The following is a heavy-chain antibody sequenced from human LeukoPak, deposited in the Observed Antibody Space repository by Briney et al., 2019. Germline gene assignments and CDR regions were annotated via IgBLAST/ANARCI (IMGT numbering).Heavy chain of an antibody. D-gene: IGHD3-10*01. Sequence: GGSLSLSCAASGFTFSSYGMHWVRQAPGKGLEWVAVISYDGSNKYYADPVKGRFTISRDNSKNTLYLQMNSLRAEDTAVYYCAKDRFGGVAWNWFDPWGQGTLVTVSS. CDR1: GFTFSSYG. CDR2: ISYDGSNK. V-gene: IGHV3-30*18. J-gene: IGHJ5*02. CDR3: AKDRFGGVAWNWFDP.